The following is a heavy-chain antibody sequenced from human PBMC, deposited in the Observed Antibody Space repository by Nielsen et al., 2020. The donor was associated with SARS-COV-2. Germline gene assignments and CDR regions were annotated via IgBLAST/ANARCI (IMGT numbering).Heavy chain of an antibody. D-gene: IGHD3-10*01. CDR3: ARDSGSDWYFDL. V-gene: IGHV3-30*04. Sequence: GESLKISCAASGFTFSSYAMHWVRQAPGKGLEWVAVISYDGSNKYYADSVKGRFTISRDNSKNTLYLQMNSPRAEDTAVYYCARDSGSDWYFDLWGRGTLVTVSS. CDR1: GFTFSSYA. J-gene: IGHJ2*01. CDR2: ISYDGSNK.